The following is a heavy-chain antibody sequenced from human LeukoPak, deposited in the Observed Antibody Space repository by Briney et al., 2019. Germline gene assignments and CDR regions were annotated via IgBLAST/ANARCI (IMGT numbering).Heavy chain of an antibody. CDR1: GSSISSYY. CDR2: IYYSGST. D-gene: IGHD1-26*01. J-gene: IGHJ4*02. V-gene: IGHV4-59*01. Sequence: SETLSLTCTVSGSSISSYYWSWIRQPPGKGLEWIGYIYYSGSTNYNPSLKSRVTVSVDTSKNQFSLKLSSVTAADTAVYYCARKGYNGSPFDYWGQGTLVTVSS. CDR3: ARKGYNGSPFDY.